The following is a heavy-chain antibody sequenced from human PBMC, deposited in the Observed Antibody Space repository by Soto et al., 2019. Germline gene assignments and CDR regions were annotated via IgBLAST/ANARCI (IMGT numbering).Heavy chain of an antibody. CDR2: IIPIFGTA. CDR1: GGTFSSYA. J-gene: IGHJ4*02. V-gene: IGHV1-69*13. CDR3: ARDTSSWYRVVY. Sequence: SVKVSCKASGGTFSSYAISWVRQAPGQGLEWMGGIIPIFGTANYAQKFQGRVTITADESTSTAYMELSSLRSEDTAMYYCARDTSSWYRVVYWGQGSLVTVSS. D-gene: IGHD6-13*01.